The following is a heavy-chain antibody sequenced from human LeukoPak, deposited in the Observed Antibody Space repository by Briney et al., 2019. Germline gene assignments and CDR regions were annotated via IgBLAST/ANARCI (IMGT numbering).Heavy chain of an antibody. CDR1: GGSFSGYY. V-gene: IGHV4-34*01. D-gene: IGHD3-22*01. CDR3: ARGLRRNFYYYGSSGYYDYFDY. CDR2: INHSGST. Sequence: SGTLSLTCAVYGGSFSGYYWSWIRQPPGKGLEWIGEINHSGSTNYNPSLKSRVTISVDTSKNQFSLKLSSVTAADTAVYYCARGLRRNFYYYGSSGYYDYFDYWGQGTLVTVSS. J-gene: IGHJ4*02.